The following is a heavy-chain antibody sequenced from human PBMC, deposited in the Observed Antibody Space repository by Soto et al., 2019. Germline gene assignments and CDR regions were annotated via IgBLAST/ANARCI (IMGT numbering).Heavy chain of an antibody. V-gene: IGHV4-30-4*01. CDR3: ARELYATAMVKYFDY. CDR2: IYYSGST. J-gene: IGHJ4*02. CDR1: GGSISSGDYY. Sequence: SETLSLTCTVSGGSISSGDYYWSWIRQPPGKGLEWIGYIYYSGSTYYNPSLKSRVTISVDTSKNQFSLKLSSVTVADTAVYYCARELYATAMVKYFDYWGQGTLVTVSS. D-gene: IGHD5-18*01.